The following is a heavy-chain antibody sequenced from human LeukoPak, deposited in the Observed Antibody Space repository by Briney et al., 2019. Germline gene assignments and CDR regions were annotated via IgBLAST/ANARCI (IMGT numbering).Heavy chain of an antibody. CDR3: ATEFSKYCSGGSCYSNDY. J-gene: IGHJ4*02. V-gene: IGHV3-30*03. D-gene: IGHD2-15*01. Sequence: GRSLRLSCAASGFTFSSYGMHWVRQAPGKGLEWVAVISYDGSNKYYADSVKGRFTISRDNSKNTLYLQMNSLRAEDTAVYYCATEFSKYCSGGSCYSNDYWGQGTLVTVSS. CDR1: GFTFSSYG. CDR2: ISYDGSNK.